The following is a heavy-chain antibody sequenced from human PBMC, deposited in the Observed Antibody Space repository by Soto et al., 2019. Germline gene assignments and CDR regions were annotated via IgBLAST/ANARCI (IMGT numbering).Heavy chain of an antibody. J-gene: IGHJ4*02. V-gene: IGHV4-34*01. Sequence: SETLSLTCAVYGGSFSGYYWSWIRQPPGKGLEWIGEINHSGSTNYNPSLKSRVTISVDTSKNQFSLKLSSVTAADTAVYYCARGRKDYIRSLYVDWGQGTLVTVSS. CDR1: GGSFSGYY. D-gene: IGHD4-4*01. CDR3: ARGRKDYIRSLYVD. CDR2: INHSGST.